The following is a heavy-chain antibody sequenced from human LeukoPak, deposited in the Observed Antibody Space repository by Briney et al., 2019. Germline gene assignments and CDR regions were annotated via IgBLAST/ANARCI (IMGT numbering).Heavy chain of an antibody. V-gene: IGHV1-69*02. D-gene: IGHD5-18*01. CDR3: ARGTAMALDY. CDR1: GGTFSSYT. J-gene: IGHJ4*02. CDR2: LIPILGIA. Sequence: SVKVSCKSSGGTFSSYTISWVRQAPGQGLEWMGRLIPILGIANYAQKFQGRVTITADQSTRTAYMELSSLRSEDTAVYYCARGTAMALDYWGQGTLVTVSS.